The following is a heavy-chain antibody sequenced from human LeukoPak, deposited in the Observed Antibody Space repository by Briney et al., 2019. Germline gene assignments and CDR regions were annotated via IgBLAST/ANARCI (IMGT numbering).Heavy chain of an antibody. J-gene: IGHJ6*02. D-gene: IGHD6-19*01. V-gene: IGHV3-64*04. CDR3: AGTSSGPERRGMDV. Sequence: GGSLRLSYAASGFTFSSYAMHWVRQAPGKGLEYVSTISSNGVSTYYADSVKGRFTISRDNSKNTLYLQMNSLRAEDTAVYYCAGTSSGPERRGMDVWGQGTTVTVSS. CDR2: ISSNGVST. CDR1: GFTFSSYA.